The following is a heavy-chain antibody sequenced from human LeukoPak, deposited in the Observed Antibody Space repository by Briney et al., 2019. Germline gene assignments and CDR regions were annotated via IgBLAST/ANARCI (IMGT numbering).Heavy chain of an antibody. Sequence: SETLSLTCAVYGGSFSGYYWSWIRQPPGKGLEWIGEINHSGSTNYNPSLKSRVTISVDTSKNQFSLKLSSVTAADTAVYYCATTPRDSGWSYWGQGTLVTVSS. CDR2: INHSGST. CDR1: GGSFSGYY. J-gene: IGHJ4*02. D-gene: IGHD6-19*01. V-gene: IGHV4-34*01. CDR3: ATTPRDSGWSY.